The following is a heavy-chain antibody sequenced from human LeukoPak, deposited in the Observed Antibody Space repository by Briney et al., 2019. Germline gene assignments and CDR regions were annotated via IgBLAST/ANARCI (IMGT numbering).Heavy chain of an antibody. J-gene: IGHJ4*02. Sequence: GGSLRLSCSASGFTFSSYAMYWVRQAPGKGLEYVSGISTNGGSTYHADSMKGRFTISRDNAKNTLYLQMSSLRAEDTAVYYCASRWFYGDYAEGNFDYWGQGTLVTVSS. CDR2: ISTNGGST. CDR1: GFTFSSYA. D-gene: IGHD4-17*01. V-gene: IGHV3-64D*09. CDR3: ASRWFYGDYAEGNFDY.